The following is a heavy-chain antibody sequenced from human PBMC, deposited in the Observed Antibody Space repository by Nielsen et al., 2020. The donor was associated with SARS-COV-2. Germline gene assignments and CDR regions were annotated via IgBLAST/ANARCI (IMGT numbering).Heavy chain of an antibody. CDR2: HYYSGNT. CDR3: SRAEPTDYDFWSGYYRNYDGMDV. V-gene: IGHV4-39*01. D-gene: IGHD3-3*01. Sequence: SETLSLTCTVSGGSISSSSYYWVWIRQPQGKGLEWIGSHYYSGNTYFNQSLKGRVPMAIHTSKNQLSLKVTSVTSADTAVYYCSRAEPTDYDFWSGYYRNYDGMDVWCQGTTVPVPS. J-gene: IGHJ6*02. CDR1: GGSISSSSYY.